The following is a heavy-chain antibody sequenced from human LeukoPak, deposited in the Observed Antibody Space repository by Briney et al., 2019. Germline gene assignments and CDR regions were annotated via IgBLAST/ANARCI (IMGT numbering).Heavy chain of an antibody. D-gene: IGHD2-15*01. Sequence: GESLKVSCKGSGYSINNYWIGWVRQMPGKGLEWMGIIYPADSDIRYSPSFQGQVTISADKSISTAYLQWSSLKASDTAIYYCARQEYCSGGSCYTWFDPWGQGTLVIVSS. V-gene: IGHV5-51*01. J-gene: IGHJ5*02. CDR1: GYSINNYW. CDR2: IYPADSDI. CDR3: ARQEYCSGGSCYTWFDP.